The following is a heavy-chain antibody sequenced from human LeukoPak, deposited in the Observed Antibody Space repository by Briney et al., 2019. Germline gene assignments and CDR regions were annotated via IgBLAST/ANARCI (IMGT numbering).Heavy chain of an antibody. CDR1: GYSFTSYW. CDR3: ARLALGGCSGGSCYFDY. CDR2: IYPGDSDT. D-gene: IGHD2-15*01. J-gene: IGHJ4*02. Sequence: GESLKISCKGSGYSFTSYWIGWVRQMPGKGLEWMGIIYPGDSDTRYSPSFQGQVTISADKSISTAYLQSSSLKASDIAMYYCARLALGGCSGGSCYFDYWGQGTLVTVSS. V-gene: IGHV5-51*01.